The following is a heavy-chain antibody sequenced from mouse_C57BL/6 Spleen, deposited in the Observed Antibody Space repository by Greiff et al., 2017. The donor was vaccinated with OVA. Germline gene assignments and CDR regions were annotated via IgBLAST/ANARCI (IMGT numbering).Heavy chain of an antibody. Sequence: EVQLQQSGAELVRPGASVKLSCTASGFNITDDYMHWVKQRPEQGLEWIGWIDPENGDTEYASKFQGKATITADTSSNTAYLQLSSLTSEDTAVYYCTAGTEEAWFAYWGQGTLVTVSA. CDR3: TAGTEEAWFAY. J-gene: IGHJ3*01. CDR1: GFNITDDY. D-gene: IGHD4-1*01. V-gene: IGHV14-4*01. CDR2: IDPENGDT.